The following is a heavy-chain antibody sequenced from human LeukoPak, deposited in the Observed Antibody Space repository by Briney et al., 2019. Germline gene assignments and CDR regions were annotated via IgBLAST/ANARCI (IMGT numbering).Heavy chain of an antibody. Sequence: PGGSLRLSCAASGFTFSTSTMHWVRQAPAKGLEWVAVISYDGSNKFYADSVKRRFAISRDNSKDTLYLQMNSLRGYDSAVYYCARPLSNGYFHDSGGYYPYAMDVWGQGTTVTVSS. CDR1: GFTFSTST. V-gene: IGHV3-30*09. J-gene: IGHJ6*02. CDR3: ARPLSNGYFHDSGGYYPYAMDV. D-gene: IGHD3-22*01. CDR2: ISYDGSNK.